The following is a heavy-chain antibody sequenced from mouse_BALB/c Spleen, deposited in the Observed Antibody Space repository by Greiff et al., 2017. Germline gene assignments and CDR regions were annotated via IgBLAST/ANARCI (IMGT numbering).Heavy chain of an antibody. D-gene: IGHD1-1*01. Sequence: QVQLQQSGAELAKPGASVKMSCKASGYTFTSYWMHWVKQRPGQGLEWIGYINPSTGYTEYNQKFKDKATLTADKSSSTAYMQLSSLTSEDSAVYYCARCDYYGSSYGWFAYWGQGTLVTVSA. CDR3: ARCDYYGSSYGWFAY. CDR1: GYTFTSYW. V-gene: IGHV1-7*01. CDR2: INPSTGYT. J-gene: IGHJ3*01.